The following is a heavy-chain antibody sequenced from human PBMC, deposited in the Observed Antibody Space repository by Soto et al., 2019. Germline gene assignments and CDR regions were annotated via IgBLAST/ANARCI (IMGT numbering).Heavy chain of an antibody. CDR3: GRDHTGNYYYYYGMDV. J-gene: IGHJ6*02. V-gene: IGHV3-33*01. CDR1: GFTFSSYG. CDR2: IWYDGSNK. Sequence: GGSLRPSCAASGFTFSSYGLHWVRQAPGKGLEWVAVIWYDGSNKYYSDSVKGRFTITRDNSKNTLYLQKNSLRAEDTAVYYCGRDHTGNYYYYYGMDVWGQGTTVTVSS.